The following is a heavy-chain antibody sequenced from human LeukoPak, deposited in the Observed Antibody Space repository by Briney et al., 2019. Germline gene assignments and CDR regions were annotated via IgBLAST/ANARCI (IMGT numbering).Heavy chain of an antibody. CDR1: GGTFSSYA. J-gene: IGHJ5*02. V-gene: IGHV1-69*13. CDR2: IIPIFGTA. CDR3: ARYSSGWYEWFDP. D-gene: IGHD6-19*01. Sequence: SVKVSCKASGGTFSSYAISRVRQAPGQGLEWMGGIIPIFGTANYAQKFQGRVTITADESTSTAYMELSSLRSEDTAVYYCARYSSGWYEWFDPWGQGTLVTVSS.